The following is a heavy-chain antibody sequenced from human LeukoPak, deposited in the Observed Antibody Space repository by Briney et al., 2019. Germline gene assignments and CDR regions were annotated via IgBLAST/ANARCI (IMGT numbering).Heavy chain of an antibody. D-gene: IGHD1-14*01. CDR2: IYPGDSDT. CDR3: ATGRVNTEFDN. Sequence: GESLKISCKGSGYSFISYRIAWVRQMPGKGLEWMGTIYPGDSDTTYSPSFQGQVTISADKSISTAYLQWSSLKASDTAMYYCATGRVNTEFDNWGQGTLVTVSS. V-gene: IGHV5-51*01. J-gene: IGHJ4*02. CDR1: GYSFISYR.